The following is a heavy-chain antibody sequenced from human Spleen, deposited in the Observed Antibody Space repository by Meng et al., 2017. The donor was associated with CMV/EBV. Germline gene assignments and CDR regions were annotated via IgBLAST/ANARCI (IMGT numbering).Heavy chain of an antibody. J-gene: IGHJ4*02. CDR3: ARETSYNFDY. V-gene: IGHV3-23*01. CDR2: ISDSGGTT. CDR1: GFTLSNYV. Sequence: GGSLRLSCAASGFTLSNYVMSWVRQAPGKGLEWVSGISDSGGTTYYGDSVKGRFTISRDNSNNTLYLQMNSLRAEDTAVYYCARETSYNFDYWGQGTLVTVSS.